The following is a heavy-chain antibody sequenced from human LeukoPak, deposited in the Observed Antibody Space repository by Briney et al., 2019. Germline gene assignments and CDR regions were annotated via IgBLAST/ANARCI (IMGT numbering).Heavy chain of an antibody. J-gene: IGHJ4*02. Sequence: PGGSLRLSCAASGLTFSSYAIHWVRQAPGKGLEYVSAISSNGGSTYYANSVKGRFTISRDNSKNTLYLQMGSLRAADMAVYYCASPGAYYWGQGTLVTVSS. CDR3: ASPGAYY. CDR2: ISSNGGST. V-gene: IGHV3-64*01. CDR1: GLTFSSYA.